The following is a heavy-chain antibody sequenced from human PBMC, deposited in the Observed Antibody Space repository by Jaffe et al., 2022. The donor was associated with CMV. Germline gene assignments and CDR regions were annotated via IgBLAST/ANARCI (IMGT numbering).Heavy chain of an antibody. D-gene: IGHD4-4*01. CDR3: ARGVVSYSNYDWFDP. CDR1: GYSFTSYW. V-gene: IGHV5-10-1*03. Sequence: EVQLVQSGAEVKKPGESLRISCKGSGYSFTSYWISWVRQMPGKGLEWMGRIDPSDSYTNYSPSFQGHVTISADKSISTAYLQWSSLKASDTAMYYCARGVVSYSNYDWFDPWGQGTLVTVSS. CDR2: IDPSDSYT. J-gene: IGHJ5*02.